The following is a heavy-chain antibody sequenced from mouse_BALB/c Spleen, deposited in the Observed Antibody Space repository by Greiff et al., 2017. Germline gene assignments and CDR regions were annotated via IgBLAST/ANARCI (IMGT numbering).Heavy chain of an antibody. Sequence: QVQLKESGPGLVQPSQSLSITCTVSGFSLTSYGVHWVRQSPGKGLEWLGVIWSGGSTDYNAAFISRLSISKDNSKSQVFFKMNSLQANDTAIYYCARNPSYGNYGFAYWGQGTLVTVSA. CDR1: GFSLTSYG. CDR3: ARNPSYGNYGFAY. D-gene: IGHD2-1*01. V-gene: IGHV2-2*02. J-gene: IGHJ3*01. CDR2: IWSGGST.